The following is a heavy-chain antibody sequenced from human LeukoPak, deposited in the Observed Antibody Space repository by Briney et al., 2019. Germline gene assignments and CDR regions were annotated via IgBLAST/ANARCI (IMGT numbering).Heavy chain of an antibody. CDR2: ISTSGCGI. Sequence: QPGWALRLSCAATGFTFSHYAMSGVRQAPGKGLEWVSGISTSGCGIYYADSVKGRFTSSRDNSMNTLYLQMDSLRADDTAVYYCARDGFDYYDSSGYYYFDSWGQGTLVTVSS. V-gene: IGHV3-23*01. J-gene: IGHJ4*02. D-gene: IGHD3-22*01. CDR1: GFTFSHYA. CDR3: ARDGFDYYDSSGYYYFDS.